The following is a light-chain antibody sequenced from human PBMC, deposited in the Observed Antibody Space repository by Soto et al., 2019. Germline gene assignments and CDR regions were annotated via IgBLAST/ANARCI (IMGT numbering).Light chain of an antibody. Sequence: DIQMTQSPSSLSASVGDRVTITCRASQSISNYLNWYQQKPGKAPKLLIYAASSLQSGVPSRFSGSGSGTDFTRTISSLQPEDSATYYCQQSYSTPQGFTFGPGTKVDIK. CDR3: QQSYSTPQGFT. V-gene: IGKV1-39*01. CDR1: QSISNY. J-gene: IGKJ3*01. CDR2: AAS.